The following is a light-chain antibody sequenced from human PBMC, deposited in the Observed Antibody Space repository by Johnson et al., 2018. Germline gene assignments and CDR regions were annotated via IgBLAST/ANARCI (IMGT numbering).Light chain of an antibody. V-gene: IGLV1-51*02. J-gene: IGLJ1*01. Sequence: QSVLTQPPSVSAAPGQKVTISCSGSSSNIGNNYVSWYQQLPGTAPKLLIYENNKRPSGIPDQFSGSKSGTSATLGITGLQTGDEADYYCGTWDSSLGAGNVFGTGTKVTVL. CDR2: ENN. CDR3: GTWDSSLGAGNV. CDR1: SSNIGNNY.